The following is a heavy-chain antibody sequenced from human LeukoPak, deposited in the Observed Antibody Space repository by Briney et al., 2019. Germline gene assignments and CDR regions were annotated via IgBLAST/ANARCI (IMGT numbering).Heavy chain of an antibody. CDR2: ISYDGSNK. V-gene: IGHV3-30-3*01. J-gene: IGHJ3*02. CDR3: AKDMQQWLELDAFDI. CDR1: GFTFSSYA. Sequence: GGSLRLSCAASGFTFSSYAMHWVRQAPGKGLEWVAVISYDGSNKYYADSVKGRFTISRDNSKNTLYLQMNSLRAEDTAVYYCAKDMQQWLELDAFDIWGQGTMVTVSS. D-gene: IGHD6-19*01.